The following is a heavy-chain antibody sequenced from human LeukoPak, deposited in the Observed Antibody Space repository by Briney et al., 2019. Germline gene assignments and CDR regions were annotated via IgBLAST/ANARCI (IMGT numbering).Heavy chain of an antibody. CDR2: ISPYNDNT. CDR1: GYTFTNYG. Sequence: ASVKVSCKASGYTFTNYGLIWVRQALGQGLEWMGRISPYNDNTKYGQKFQDRVTMTTDKTTNTAYMELRTLRSDDTAVHYCARSHSGSLRAPFDYWGQGTLVTVSS. J-gene: IGHJ4*02. V-gene: IGHV1-18*01. D-gene: IGHD3-10*01. CDR3: ARSHSGSLRAPFDY.